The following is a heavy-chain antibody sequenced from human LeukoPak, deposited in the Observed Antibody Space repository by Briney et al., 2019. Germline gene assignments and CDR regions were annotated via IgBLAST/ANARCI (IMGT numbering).Heavy chain of an antibody. CDR1: GFTFSSYW. V-gene: IGHV3-74*01. CDR3: SLTMVRAYDY. J-gene: IGHJ4*02. CDR2: ISWDGGST. Sequence: PGGSLRLSCAASGFTFSSYWMHWVRQAPGKGLEWVSLISWDGGSTYYADSVKGRFTISRDNSKNTVYLQMNSLRTEDTADCARSLTMVRAYDYWGQGTLVTVSS. D-gene: IGHD3-10*01.